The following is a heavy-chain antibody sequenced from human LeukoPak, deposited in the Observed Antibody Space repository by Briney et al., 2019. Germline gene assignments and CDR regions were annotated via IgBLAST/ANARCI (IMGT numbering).Heavy chain of an antibody. CDR1: GFIFSSYW. CDR2: INSDGSST. CDR3: ARRVVVPAAPYYFDY. V-gene: IGHV3-74*01. D-gene: IGHD2-2*01. Sequence: GGSLRLSCAASGFIFSSYWMHWVRQAPGKGLVWVSRINSDGSSTSYADSVKGRFIISRDNAKNTLYLQMNSLRAEDTAVYYCARRVVVPAAPYYFDYWGQGTLVTVSS. J-gene: IGHJ4*02.